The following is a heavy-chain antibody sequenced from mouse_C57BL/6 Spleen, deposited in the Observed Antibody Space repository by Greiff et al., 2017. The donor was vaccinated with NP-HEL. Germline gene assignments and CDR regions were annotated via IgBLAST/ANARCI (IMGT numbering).Heavy chain of an antibody. CDR3: VRQRGNYDAMDY. J-gene: IGHJ4*01. CDR1: GFSFNTYA. Sequence: VQLKESGGGLVQPKGSLKLSCAASGFSFNTYAMNWVRQAPGKGLEWVARIRSKSNNYATYYADSVKDRFTISRDDSESMLYLQMNNLKTEDTAMYYCVRQRGNYDAMDYWGQGTSVTVSS. D-gene: IGHD2-1*01. V-gene: IGHV10-1*01. CDR2: IRSKSNNYAT.